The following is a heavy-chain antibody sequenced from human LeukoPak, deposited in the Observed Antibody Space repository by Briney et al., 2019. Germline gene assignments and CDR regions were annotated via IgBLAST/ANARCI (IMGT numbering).Heavy chain of an antibody. D-gene: IGHD2-8*01. CDR2: ISNGGTNK. V-gene: IGHV3-30*18. J-gene: IGHJ5*02. Sequence: PGGSLRLSCAASGFTFSSYGMHWVRQAPGKGLEWVALISNGGTNKYYADSVKGRFTISRDNSKNTLYLQMNSLRAEDTAVYYCAKGRYCTNGVCYNGWFDPWGQGTLVTVSS. CDR1: GFTFSSYG. CDR3: AKGRYCTNGVCYNGWFDP.